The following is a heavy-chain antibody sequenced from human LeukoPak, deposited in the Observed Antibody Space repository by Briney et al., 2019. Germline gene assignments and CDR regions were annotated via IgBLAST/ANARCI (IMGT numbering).Heavy chain of an antibody. Sequence: SETLSLTCTVSGGSISGYYWSWIRQPPGKGLEWIGYIYYSGSTNYNPSLKSRVTISVDTSKNQFSLKLSSVTAADTAVYYCARVGYSSSGNYYNDRGAFDYWGQGTLVTVSS. J-gene: IGHJ4*02. D-gene: IGHD3-10*01. CDR1: GGSISGYY. CDR3: ARVGYSSSGNYYNDRGAFDY. CDR2: IYYSGST. V-gene: IGHV4-59*01.